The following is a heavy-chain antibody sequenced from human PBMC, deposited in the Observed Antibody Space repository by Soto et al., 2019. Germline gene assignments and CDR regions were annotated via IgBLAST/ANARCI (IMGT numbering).Heavy chain of an antibody. V-gene: IGHV3-21*01. CDR3: ARNTERYCSSTSCYGWYFDL. Sequence: EVQLVESGGGLVKPGGSLRLSCAASGFTFSSYSMNWVRQAPGKGLEWVSSISSSSSYIYYADSVKGRFTISRDNAKNSRYRQLNSLRAEDTAVYYCARNTERYCSSTSCYGWYFDLWVSGTLVTVSS. CDR1: GFTFSSYS. D-gene: IGHD2-2*01. CDR2: ISSSSSYI. J-gene: IGHJ2*01.